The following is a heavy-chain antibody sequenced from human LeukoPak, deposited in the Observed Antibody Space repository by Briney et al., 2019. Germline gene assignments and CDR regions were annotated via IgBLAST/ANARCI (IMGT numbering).Heavy chain of an antibody. D-gene: IGHD6-13*01. CDR1: GGSISSSNW. Sequence: SETLSLTCAVSGGSISSSNWWSWVRPPPGKGLEWIGEIYHSGSTNYNPSLKSRVTMSVDTSKKQFSLNLSSVTAADTAVYYCATTPREYSSTWYYFDYWGQGILVTVSS. V-gene: IGHV4-4*02. CDR2: IYHSGST. CDR3: ATTPREYSSTWYYFDY. J-gene: IGHJ4*02.